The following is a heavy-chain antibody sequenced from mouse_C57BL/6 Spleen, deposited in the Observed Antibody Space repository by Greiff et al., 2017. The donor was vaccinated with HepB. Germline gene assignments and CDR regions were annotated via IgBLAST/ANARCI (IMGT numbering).Heavy chain of an antibody. D-gene: IGHD1-1*01. CDR3: ARSRLERYYFDY. CDR1: GYAFSSYW. V-gene: IGHV1-80*01. Sequence: VQLQQSGAELVKPGASVKISCKASGYAFSSYWMNWVKQRPGKGLEWIGQIYPGDGDTNYNGKFKGKATLTADKSSSTAYMQLSSLTSEDSAVYFCARSRLERYYFDYWGQGTTLTVSS. J-gene: IGHJ2*01. CDR2: IYPGDGDT.